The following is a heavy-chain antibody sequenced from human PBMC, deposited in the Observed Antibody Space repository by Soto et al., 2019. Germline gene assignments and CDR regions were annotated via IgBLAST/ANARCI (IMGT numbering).Heavy chain of an antibody. CDR3: ARSQVPYYYYYMDV. J-gene: IGHJ6*03. Sequence: SETLSLTCTVSGGSISSYYWSWIRQPPGKGLEWIGYIYYSGSTNYNPSLKSRVTISVDTSKNQFSLKLSSVTAADTAVYYCARSQVPYYYYYMDVWGKGTTVTVSS. CDR1: GGSISSYY. V-gene: IGHV4-59*01. CDR2: IYYSGST.